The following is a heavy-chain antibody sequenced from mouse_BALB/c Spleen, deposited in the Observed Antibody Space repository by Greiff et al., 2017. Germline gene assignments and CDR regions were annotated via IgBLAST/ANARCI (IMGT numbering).Heavy chain of an antibody. CDR2: INPYNGDT. Sequence: EVKLMESGPELVKPGASVKISCKASGYSFTGYFMNWVKQSHGKSLEWIGRINPYNGDTFYNQKFKGKATLTVDKSSSTAHMELLSLTSEDSAVYYCELYYYGSSYWFAYWGQGTLVTVSA. CDR3: ELYYYGSSYWFAY. CDR1: GYSFTGYF. J-gene: IGHJ3*01. D-gene: IGHD1-1*01. V-gene: IGHV1-37*01.